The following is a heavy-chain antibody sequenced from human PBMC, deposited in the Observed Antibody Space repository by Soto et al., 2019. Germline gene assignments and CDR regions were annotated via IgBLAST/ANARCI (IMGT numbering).Heavy chain of an antibody. V-gene: IGHV1-3*01. J-gene: IGHJ4*02. CDR2: MNGGNGNT. CDR1: GYTFTTHT. CDR3: TRLEADY. Sequence: QVQLVQSGAEVKRPGASVKVFCKASGYTFTTHTMHWVRQAPGQGLEWMGWMNGGNGNTKYSQKFQGRVTFTRDTFASTGYMELSSLRSEDPAVYYCTRLEADYRGQGTLVTVSS.